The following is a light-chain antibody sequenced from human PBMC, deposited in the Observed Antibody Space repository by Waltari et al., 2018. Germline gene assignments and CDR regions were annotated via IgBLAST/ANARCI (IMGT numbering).Light chain of an antibody. CDR3: QQGYNSPPT. J-gene: IGKJ2*01. CDR1: QHVGTY. CDR2: AAS. Sequence: DIQLTQSPSSLYESVGNRVTVHCRASQHVGTYLNWYQQQPGKAPKLLIYAASSLNTGGPSRFSGSGSWTEFSLTISSLQPEDFATYYCQQGYNSPPTFGQGTKLESK. V-gene: IGKV1-39*01.